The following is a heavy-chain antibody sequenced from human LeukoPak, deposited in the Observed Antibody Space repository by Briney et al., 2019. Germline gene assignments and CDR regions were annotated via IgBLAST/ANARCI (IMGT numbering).Heavy chain of an antibody. CDR3: ARGGSHKWLVGPFDY. CDR1: GGSFSVYY. Sequence: PSETLSLTCAVYGGSFSVYYWSWIRQPPGKGLEWIGEINHSGSTNYNPSLKSRVTISVDTSKNQFSLKLSSVTAADTAVYYCARGGSHKWLVGPFDYWGQGTLVTVSS. D-gene: IGHD6-19*01. J-gene: IGHJ4*02. CDR2: INHSGST. V-gene: IGHV4-34*01.